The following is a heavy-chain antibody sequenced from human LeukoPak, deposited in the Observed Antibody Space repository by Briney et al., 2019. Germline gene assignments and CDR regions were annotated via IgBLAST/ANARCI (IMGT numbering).Heavy chain of an antibody. CDR1: GGTFSSYA. J-gene: IGHJ6*02. V-gene: IGHV1-69*04. D-gene: IGHD6-13*01. Sequence: SVKVSCKASGGTFSSYAISWVRQAPGQGLEWMGRIIPILGIANYAQKFQGRVTITADKSTSTAYMELSSLRSEDTAVYYCAGEEGIAAAAAIYYYGMDVWGQGTTVTVSS. CDR3: AGEEGIAAAAAIYYYGMDV. CDR2: IIPILGIA.